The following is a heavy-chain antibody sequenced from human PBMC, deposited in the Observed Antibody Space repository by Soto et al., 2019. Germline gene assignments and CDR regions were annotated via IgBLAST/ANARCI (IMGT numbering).Heavy chain of an antibody. CDR2: IKQDGSEK. D-gene: IGHD6-13*01. CDR3: AKEDSSSWEYYYYYGMDV. J-gene: IGHJ6*02. V-gene: IGHV3-7*03. CDR1: GFTFSSYW. Sequence: GGSLRLSCAASGFTFSSYWMSWVRQAPGKGLEWVANIKQDGSEKYYVDSVKGRFTISRDNAKNSLYLQMNSRRAEDTALYYCAKEDSSSWEYYYYYGMDVWGQGTTVTVSS.